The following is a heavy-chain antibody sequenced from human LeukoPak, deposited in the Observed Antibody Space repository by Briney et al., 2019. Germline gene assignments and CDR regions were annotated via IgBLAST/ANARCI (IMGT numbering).Heavy chain of an antibody. V-gene: IGHV4-61*01. CDR2: IYYSGST. Sequence: SETLSLTCSVSGDSITSGYYWSWIRQPPGKGLEWIGYIYYSGSTNYNPSLKSRVTISVDTSKNQFSLKLSSVTAADTAVYYCARGSSSRPVHYFDYWGQGTLVTVSS. J-gene: IGHJ4*02. CDR3: ARGSSSRPVHYFDY. D-gene: IGHD6-6*01. CDR1: GDSITSGYY.